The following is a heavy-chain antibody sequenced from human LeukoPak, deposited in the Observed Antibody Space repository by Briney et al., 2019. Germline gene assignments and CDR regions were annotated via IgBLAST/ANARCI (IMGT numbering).Heavy chain of an antibody. V-gene: IGHV3-23*01. CDR1: GFTFSSYA. Sequence: GGSLRLSCAASGFTFSSYAMSWVRQAPGKGLEWVSAISGSGGSTYYADSVKGRFTISRDNSKNTLYLQMNSLRAEDTAVYYCANGNWDDSSGYTHWGQGTLVTVSS. J-gene: IGHJ4*02. CDR3: ANGNWDDSSGYTH. CDR2: ISGSGGST. D-gene: IGHD3-22*01.